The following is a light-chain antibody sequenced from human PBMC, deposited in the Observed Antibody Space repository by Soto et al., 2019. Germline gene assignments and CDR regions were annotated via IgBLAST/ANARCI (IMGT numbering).Light chain of an antibody. CDR1: QDIDNY. V-gene: IGKV1-33*01. CDR3: QQYDTRPTMP. Sequence: IQLTQSPSSLSASVGESVTITCRASQDIDNYLNWYQHRPGEAPKLLIYAASYLETGVPARFSRSGSGTDFSFTITSLQPEDSATYYCQQYDTRPTMPFGQGTRLEIK. J-gene: IGKJ5*01. CDR2: AAS.